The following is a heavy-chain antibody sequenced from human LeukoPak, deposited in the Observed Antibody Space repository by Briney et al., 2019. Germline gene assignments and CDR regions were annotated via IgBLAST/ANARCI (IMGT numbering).Heavy chain of an antibody. V-gene: IGHV3-15*07. CDR3: ATTRTY. CDR2: IKSKSDGGTI. CDR1: GFTFSSTW. J-gene: IGHJ4*02. Sequence: GGSLRLSCAASGFTFSSTWMNWVRQAPGKGLEWVGRIKSKSDGGTIDYAAPVKGRFTISRDDSKNTLYLQMHSLTTEDTAVYYCATTRTYWGQGTLVTVSS.